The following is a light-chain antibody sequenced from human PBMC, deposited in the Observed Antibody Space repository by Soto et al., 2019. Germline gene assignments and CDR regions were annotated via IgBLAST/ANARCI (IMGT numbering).Light chain of an antibody. CDR3: QQYETYFRYT. J-gene: IGKJ2*01. V-gene: IGKV1-5*01. CDR1: QTINSK. Sequence: DIPMTQSPSTRSASVGDRVTITCRASQTINSKLAWYQKKPGQAPKLLIFDGYNLESGVPSRFSGSGSGTEFTLSIGSLQPDDFATYYCQQYETYFRYTFGQGTKLDIK. CDR2: DGY.